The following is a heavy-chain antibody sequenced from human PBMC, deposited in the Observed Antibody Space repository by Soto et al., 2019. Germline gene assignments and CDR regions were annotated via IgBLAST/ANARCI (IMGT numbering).Heavy chain of an antibody. D-gene: IGHD3-10*01. Sequence: GASVKVSCKASGYTFIDYYIHWVRQAPGQGLEWVGWISPRSGGTNYAQQFEGRVTMTRDTSISTAYMELTSLTSGDTAAYYCTKKRGGPFPLDPWGQGTRVTVSS. J-gene: IGHJ5*02. CDR3: TKKRGGPFPLDP. V-gene: IGHV1-2*02. CDR1: GYTFIDYY. CDR2: ISPRSGGT.